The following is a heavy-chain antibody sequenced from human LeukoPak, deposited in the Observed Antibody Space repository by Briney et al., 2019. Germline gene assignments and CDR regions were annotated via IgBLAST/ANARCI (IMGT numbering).Heavy chain of an antibody. CDR3: ARNGKPWLVTSLFDY. CDR2: INPNSGGT. CDR1: GYTFTGYY. D-gene: IGHD6-19*01. V-gene: IGHV1-2*02. Sequence: GASVKVSCKASGYTFTGYYMHWVRQAPGQGLEWMGWINPNSGGTNYAQKFQGRVTMTRDTSISTAYMELSRLRSDDTAVYYSARNGKPWLVTSLFDYWGQGTLVTVSS. J-gene: IGHJ4*02.